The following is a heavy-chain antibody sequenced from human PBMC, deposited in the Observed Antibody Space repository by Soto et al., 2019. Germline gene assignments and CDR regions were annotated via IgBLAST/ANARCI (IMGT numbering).Heavy chain of an antibody. CDR1: GFTFRSYD. V-gene: IGHV3-13*01. J-gene: IGHJ2*01. Sequence: EVQLVESGGGLVQPGGSLRLSCAASGFTFRSYDMHWVRQATGKGLEWVSAVGNAGDTYSPGSVKGRFTISRENAKNFSDPQMSSLGAVDTAVYYCAGDALGDWYFDLWGRCTLVTVSA. CDR3: AGDALGDWYFDL. CDR2: VGNAGDT. D-gene: IGHD3-10*01.